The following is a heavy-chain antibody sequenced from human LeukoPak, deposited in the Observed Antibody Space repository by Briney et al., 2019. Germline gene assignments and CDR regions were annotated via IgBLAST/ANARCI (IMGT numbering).Heavy chain of an antibody. CDR3: ARHDDCSGGSCSIDY. CDR2: IYPGDSDT. J-gene: IGHJ4*02. CDR1: GYSFTSYW. D-gene: IGHD2-15*01. Sequence: GESLKISCKGSGYSFTSYWIGWVRQVPGKGLEWMGIIYPGDSDTRYSPSFQGQVTISADKSISTAYLQWSSLKASDTAMYYCARHDDCSGGSCSIDYWGQGTLVTVSS. V-gene: IGHV5-51*01.